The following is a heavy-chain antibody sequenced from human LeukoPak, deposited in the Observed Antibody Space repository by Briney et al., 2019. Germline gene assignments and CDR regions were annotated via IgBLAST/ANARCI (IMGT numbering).Heavy chain of an antibody. Sequence: SETLSLTCTVSGGSISSYYWSWIRQPARQGLEWIGRIYGSGRTNYNLSLKSRVTISVDTSKNQFSLRLSSVTAADTALYYCARVTGYMVEDYFDYWGQGTLVTVSS. J-gene: IGHJ4*02. D-gene: IGHD6-13*01. CDR1: GGSISSYY. CDR3: ARVTGYMVEDYFDY. CDR2: IYGSGRT. V-gene: IGHV4-4*07.